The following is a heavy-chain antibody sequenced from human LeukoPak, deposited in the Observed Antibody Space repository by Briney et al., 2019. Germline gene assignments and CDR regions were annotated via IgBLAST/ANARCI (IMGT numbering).Heavy chain of an antibody. V-gene: IGHV3-30*18. CDR2: ISYDGSNK. Sequence: QPGGSLRLSCAASGFAFSSYGMHWVRQAPGKGLEWVAVISYDGSNKYYADSVKGRFTISRDNSKNTLYLQMNSLRAEDTAVYYCAKDRYSYGFLEYYYAMDVWGQGTTVTVSS. CDR3: AKDRYSYGFLEYYYAMDV. CDR1: GFAFSSYG. J-gene: IGHJ6*02. D-gene: IGHD5-18*01.